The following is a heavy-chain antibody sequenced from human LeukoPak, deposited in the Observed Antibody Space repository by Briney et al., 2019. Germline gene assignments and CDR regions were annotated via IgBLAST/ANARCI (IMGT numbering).Heavy chain of an antibody. V-gene: IGHV4-38-2*01. Sequence: KPSETLSLTCAVSGYSINSGHYWGWIRQPPGKGLEWIGSIYHSGTTSYNPSLKSRVTMSVDTSKNQFSLKLSSVTAADTAVYYCARLRDLYNCFDPWGQGTLVTVSS. CDR2: IYHSGTT. J-gene: IGHJ5*02. D-gene: IGHD5-24*01. CDR1: GYSINSGHY. CDR3: ARLRDLYNCFDP.